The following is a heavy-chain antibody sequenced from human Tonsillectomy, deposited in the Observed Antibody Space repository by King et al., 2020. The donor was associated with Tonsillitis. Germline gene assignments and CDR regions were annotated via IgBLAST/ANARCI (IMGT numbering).Heavy chain of an antibody. CDR2: IYNRWST. CDR3: AGVRSDILTGYYTGFGAFDI. V-gene: IGHV4-59*08. Sequence: LQLQESGPGLVKPSETLSLTCTVSGGSISDYYWSWIRPPPGKGLECIGYIYNRWSTNYNPSLKRRVTISVAKSKNQFSLKLSSVTAADTAVYYCAGVRSDILTGYYTGFGAFDIWGQGTLVTVSS. J-gene: IGHJ3*02. D-gene: IGHD3-9*01. CDR1: GGSISDYY.